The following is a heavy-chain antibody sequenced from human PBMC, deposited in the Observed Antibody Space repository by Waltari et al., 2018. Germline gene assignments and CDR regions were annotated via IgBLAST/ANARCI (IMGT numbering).Heavy chain of an antibody. V-gene: IGHV5-51*01. Sequence: EVQLVQSGAEVKKPGESLKISCKGSGYSFTSYWIGWVPQMPGKGLEWMGIIYPGDSDTRYSPSFQGQVTISADKSISTAYLQWSSLKASDTAMYYCARIRVYSSSRKSFDYWGQGTLVTVSS. D-gene: IGHD6-13*01. J-gene: IGHJ4*02. CDR1: GYSFTSYW. CDR2: IYPGDSDT. CDR3: ARIRVYSSSRKSFDY.